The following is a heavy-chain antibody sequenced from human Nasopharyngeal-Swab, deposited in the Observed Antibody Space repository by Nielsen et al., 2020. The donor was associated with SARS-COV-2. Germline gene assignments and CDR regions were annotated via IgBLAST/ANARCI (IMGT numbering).Heavy chain of an antibody. V-gene: IGHV4-39*01. CDR1: GGSISSSSYY. CDR3: ASLRYRYYYYGMDV. CDR2: IYYSGST. Sequence: GSLRLSCTVSGGSISSSSYYWGWIRQPPGKGLEWIGSIYYSGSTYYNPSLKSRVTISVDTSKNQFSLKLSSMTAADTAVYYCASLRYRYYYYGMDVWGQGTTVTVSS. D-gene: IGHD1-14*01. J-gene: IGHJ6*02.